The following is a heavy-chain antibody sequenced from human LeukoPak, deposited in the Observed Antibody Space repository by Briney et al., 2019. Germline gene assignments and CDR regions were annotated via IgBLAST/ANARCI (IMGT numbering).Heavy chain of an antibody. CDR2: IIPIFGTA. J-gene: IGHJ4*02. Sequence: SVKVSCKASGGTFSSYAISWVRQAPRQGLEWMGGIIPIFGTANYAQKFQGRVTITTDESTSTAYMELSSLRSEDTAVYYCARGRGDYGGNTGFDYWGQGTLVTVSS. D-gene: IGHD4-23*01. CDR1: GGTFSSYA. CDR3: ARGRGDYGGNTGFDY. V-gene: IGHV1-69*05.